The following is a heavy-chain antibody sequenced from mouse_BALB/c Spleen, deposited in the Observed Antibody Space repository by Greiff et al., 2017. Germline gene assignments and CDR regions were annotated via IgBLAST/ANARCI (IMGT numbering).Heavy chain of an antibody. CDR2: INPSNGGT. CDR3: TRGWYGNYGYFDY. J-gene: IGHJ2*01. V-gene: IGHV1S81*02. CDR1: GYTFTSYY. D-gene: IGHD2-10*02. Sequence: QVQLQQPGAELVKPGASVKLSCKASGYTFTSYYMYWVKQRPGQGLEWIGGINPSNGGTNFNEKFKSKATLTVDKSSSTAYMQLSSLTSEDSAVYYCTRGWYGNYGYFDYWGQGTTLTVSS.